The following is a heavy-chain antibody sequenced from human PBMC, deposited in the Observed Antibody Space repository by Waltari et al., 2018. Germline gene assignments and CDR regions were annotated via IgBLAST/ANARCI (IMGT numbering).Heavy chain of an antibody. CDR1: GFTFRSYW. CDR2: INSDGSST. V-gene: IGHV3-74*01. D-gene: IGHD1-26*01. CDR3: ARGGGSYSGY. Sequence: EVQLVESGGVLVQPGGSLRPSCAASGFTFRSYWLPGVRQAPGKGLVWVSLINSDGSSTRYADYVKGRFTISRDNAKNTLYLQMNSLRAEDTAVYYCARGGGSYSGYWGQGTLVTVSS. J-gene: IGHJ4*02.